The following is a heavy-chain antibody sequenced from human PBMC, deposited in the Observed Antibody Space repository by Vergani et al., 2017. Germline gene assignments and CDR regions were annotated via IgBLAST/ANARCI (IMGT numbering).Heavy chain of an antibody. CDR2: IGKDGINT. CDR3: AKYLRDSTDGLPDS. Sequence: QEQLLQSGCGVVQPGGSLRLSCAASGFTFSNFGMHWIRQAPGKGLEWLAYIGKDGINTRYRDAVNGRFTVSRDNSKDILYLQMDSLRSEDTALYYCAKYLRDSTDGLPDSWGPGTLVIVSS. D-gene: IGHD2-21*02. CDR1: GFTFSNFG. V-gene: IGHV3-30*02. J-gene: IGHJ4*02.